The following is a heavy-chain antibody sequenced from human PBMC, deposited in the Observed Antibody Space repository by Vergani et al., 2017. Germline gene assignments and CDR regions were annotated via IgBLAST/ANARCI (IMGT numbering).Heavy chain of an antibody. J-gene: IGHJ4*02. Sequence: QGQLAQSGAEVKKPGSSVKVSCKASGGTFSSNSISWVRQAPGQGLEWMGRIIPIFGTTSYAQKFQGRVTILADESTSTAYMELSSLRSEDTAVYYCARGSGIAAAGTGYWGQGTLVTVSS. CDR2: IIPIFGTT. CDR3: ARGSGIAAAGTGY. CDR1: GGTFSSNS. V-gene: IGHV1-69*13. D-gene: IGHD6-13*01.